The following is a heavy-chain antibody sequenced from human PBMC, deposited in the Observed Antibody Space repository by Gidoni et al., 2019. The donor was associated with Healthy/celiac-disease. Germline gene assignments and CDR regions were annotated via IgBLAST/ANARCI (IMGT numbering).Heavy chain of an antibody. CDR2: ISYDGSNK. CDR3: AKAAGYASLTGYFN. Sequence: HWVRQAPGKGLEWVAVISYDGSNKYYADSVKGRFTISRDNSKNTLYLQMNSLRAEDTAVYYCAKAAGYASLTGYFNWGQGTLVTVSS. V-gene: IGHV3-30*18. D-gene: IGHD3-9*01. J-gene: IGHJ4*02.